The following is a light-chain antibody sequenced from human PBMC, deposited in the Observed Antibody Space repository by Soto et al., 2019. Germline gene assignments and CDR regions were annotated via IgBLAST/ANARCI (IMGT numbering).Light chain of an antibody. CDR3: RQYGNLYT. CDR1: QSVSSSY. CDR2: GAS. Sequence: EIVLTQSPGTLSLSPGERATLSCRASQSVSSSYLAWYQQKPGQAPRLLIYGASSRATGIPDRFSGSGSGTDFTLTISRLEPEDFAVYYCRQYGNLYTFGQGTKLEIK. V-gene: IGKV3-20*01. J-gene: IGKJ2*01.